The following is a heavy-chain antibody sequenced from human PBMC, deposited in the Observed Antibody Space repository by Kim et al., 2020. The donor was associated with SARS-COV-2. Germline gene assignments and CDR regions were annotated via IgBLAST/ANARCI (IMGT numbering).Heavy chain of an antibody. V-gene: IGHV3-23*01. CDR2: ISGSGGST. Sequence: GGSLRLSCAASGFTFSSYAMSWVRQAPGKGLEWVSAISGSGGSTYYADSVKGRFTISRDNSKNTLYLQMNSLRAEDTAVYYCAKAPPYSSGWYWNSNGMDVWGQGTTVTVSS. D-gene: IGHD6-19*01. CDR1: GFTFSSYA. CDR3: AKAPPYSSGWYWNSNGMDV. J-gene: IGHJ6*02.